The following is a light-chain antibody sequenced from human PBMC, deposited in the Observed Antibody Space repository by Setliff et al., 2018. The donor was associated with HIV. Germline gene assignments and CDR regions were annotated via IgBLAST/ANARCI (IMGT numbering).Light chain of an antibody. CDR2: EVS. J-gene: IGLJ2*01. CDR1: SSDVGSYNL. Sequence: QSVLTQPASVSGSPGQSITISCTGTSSDVGSYNLISWYQQHPGKAPKLMIYEVSKRPSGVSNRFSGSKSDNTASLTISGLQAEDEADYYCCSYAGSSTSVVFGGGTKGTVL. V-gene: IGLV2-23*02. CDR3: CSYAGSSTSVV.